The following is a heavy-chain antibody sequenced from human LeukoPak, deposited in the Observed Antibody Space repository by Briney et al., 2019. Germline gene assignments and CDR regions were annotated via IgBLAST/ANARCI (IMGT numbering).Heavy chain of an antibody. V-gene: IGHV4-4*02. D-gene: IGHD6-19*01. Sequence: PSETLSLTCAVSGGSISSTNWWNWVRQPPGKGLEWIGEIYHTGSTNCNPSLKSRVTISVDKSNNQFSLKLSSVTAADTAVYYCARVRGKYNSGLYYFDYWGQGTLVTVSS. CDR3: ARVRGKYNSGLYYFDY. J-gene: IGHJ4*02. CDR1: GGSISSTNW. CDR2: IYHTGST.